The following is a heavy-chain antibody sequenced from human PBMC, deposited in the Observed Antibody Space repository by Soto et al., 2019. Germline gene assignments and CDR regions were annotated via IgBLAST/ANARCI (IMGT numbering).Heavy chain of an antibody. CDR1: GFTFSNAW. J-gene: IGHJ4*02. CDR2: IKSKTDGGTT. Sequence: GGSLRLSCAASGFTFSNAWMNWVRQAPGKGLEWVGRIKSKTDGGTTDYAAPVKGRFTISRDDSKNTLYLQMNSLKTEDTAVYYCTTDIAVGGYDYFDYWGQGTLVTVSS. V-gene: IGHV3-15*07. D-gene: IGHD5-12*01. CDR3: TTDIAVGGYDYFDY.